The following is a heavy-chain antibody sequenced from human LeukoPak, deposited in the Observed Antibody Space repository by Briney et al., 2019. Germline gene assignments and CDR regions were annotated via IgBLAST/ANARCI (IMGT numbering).Heavy chain of an antibody. Sequence: PSETLSLTCTVSGGSISSGSSYWGWIRQPPGMGLVWIGSIYYSGSTYYNPSLKSRVTISVDTSKNQFSLKVSSVAAADTAVYYCVRYESSACGIDVWGRGTLVTVSS. CDR3: VRYESSACGIDV. CDR1: GGSISSGSSY. D-gene: IGHD3-22*01. J-gene: IGHJ2*01. V-gene: IGHV4-39*01. CDR2: IYYSGST.